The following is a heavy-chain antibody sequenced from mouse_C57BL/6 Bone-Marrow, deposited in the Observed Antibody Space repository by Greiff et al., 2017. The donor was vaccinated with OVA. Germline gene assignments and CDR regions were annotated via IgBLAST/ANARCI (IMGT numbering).Heavy chain of an antibody. CDR2: ISSGSSTI. CDR3: ARDLRRVPYYAMDY. V-gene: IGHV5-17*01. Sequence: EVMLVESGGGLVKPGGSLKLSCAASGFTFSDYGMHWVRQAPEKGLEWVAYISSGSSTIYYADTVKGRFTISRDNAKNTLFLQMTSLRSEDTAIYYCARDLRRVPYYAMDYWGQGTSVTVSS. D-gene: IGHD2-12*01. J-gene: IGHJ4*01. CDR1: GFTFSDYG.